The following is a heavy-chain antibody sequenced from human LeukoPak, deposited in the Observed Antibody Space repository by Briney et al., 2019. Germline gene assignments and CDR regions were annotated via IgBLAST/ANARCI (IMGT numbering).Heavy chain of an antibody. V-gene: IGHV1-18*01. J-gene: IGHJ4*02. D-gene: IGHD3-22*01. CDR2: ISAYNGNT. CDR3: AREPYYYDSSGYYYGSYDY. Sequence: GASVKVSCKASGYTFTSYDINWVRQATGQGLEWMGWISAYNGNTNYAQKLQGRVTMTTDTSTSTAYMELRSLRSDDTAVYYCAREPYYYDSSGYYYGSYDYWGQGTLVTVSS. CDR1: GYTFTSYD.